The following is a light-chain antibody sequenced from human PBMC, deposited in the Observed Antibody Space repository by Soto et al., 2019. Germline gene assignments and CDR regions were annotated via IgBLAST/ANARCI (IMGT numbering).Light chain of an antibody. CDR1: QSISSY. V-gene: IGKV1-39*01. CDR2: AAS. Sequence: DIQMTQSPSSLSASVGDRFTITCRASQSISSYLNWYQQKPGKAPKLLIYAASSLQSGVPSRFSGSGSGTDFTLTISSLQPEDFATYYCLQNYNSPLTFGGGTKVDIK. CDR3: LQNYNSPLT. J-gene: IGKJ4*01.